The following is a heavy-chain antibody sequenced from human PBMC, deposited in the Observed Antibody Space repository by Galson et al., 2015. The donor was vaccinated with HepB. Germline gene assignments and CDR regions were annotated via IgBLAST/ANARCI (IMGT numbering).Heavy chain of an antibody. J-gene: IGHJ4*02. D-gene: IGHD2-21*01. CDR3: VRGVFVKQWVIVGVAEYFDF. Sequence: SVKVSCKASGYTFTTYYVHWVRQAPGQGLEWVGWISGYNGHTQYAQKLQDRVTLTRDTSTSVGYMELRSLRSDDTAVYYCVRGVFVKQWVIVGVAEYFDFWGQGTLVTVSS. CDR2: ISGYNGHT. V-gene: IGHV1-18*01. CDR1: GYTFTTYY.